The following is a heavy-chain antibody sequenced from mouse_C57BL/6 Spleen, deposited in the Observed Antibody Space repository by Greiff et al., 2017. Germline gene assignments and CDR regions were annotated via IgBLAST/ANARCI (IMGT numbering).Heavy chain of an antibody. Sequence: QVQLQQPGAELVKPGASVKMSCKASGYTFTSYWITWVKQRPGQGLEWIGGIYPGSGSTNYNEKFKSKATLTVDTSSSTAYMQLSSLTSEDSAVYYCARDGYDYDRAMDYWGQGTSVTVSS. V-gene: IGHV1-55*01. CDR1: GYTFTSYW. D-gene: IGHD2-4*01. CDR2: IYPGSGST. CDR3: ARDGYDYDRAMDY. J-gene: IGHJ4*01.